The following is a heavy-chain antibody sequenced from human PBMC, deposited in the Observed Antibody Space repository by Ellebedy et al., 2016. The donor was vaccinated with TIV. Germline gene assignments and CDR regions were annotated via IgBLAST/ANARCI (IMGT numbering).Heavy chain of an antibody. J-gene: IGHJ4*02. V-gene: IGHV3-15*01. Sequence: GESLKISCAASGFTFSNAWMNWVRQAPGKGLEWVGRIKSKTDGGAADYAAPVQGRFPLSRDDSPTPLYLPMNSLKTEDTAVYFCTTVYRYNYDSVWGQGTLVTVSS. CDR3: TTVYRYNYDSV. CDR2: IKSKTDGGAA. CDR1: GFTFSNAW. D-gene: IGHD5-18*01.